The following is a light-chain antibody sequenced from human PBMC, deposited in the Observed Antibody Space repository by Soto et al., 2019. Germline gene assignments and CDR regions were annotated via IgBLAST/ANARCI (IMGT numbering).Light chain of an antibody. J-gene: IGKJ1*01. CDR2: WAS. V-gene: IGKV4-1*01. CDR3: QQYYSTPPT. CDR1: QSFLYSSNNKNY. Sequence: DIVMTQSPHSLAVSLGERATINCKSSQSFLYSSNNKNYLAWYQQKPGQPPKLLIYWASTRESGVPDRFSGSGSGTDFTLTISSLQDEDVAVYYGQQYYSTPPTFGQVIKV.